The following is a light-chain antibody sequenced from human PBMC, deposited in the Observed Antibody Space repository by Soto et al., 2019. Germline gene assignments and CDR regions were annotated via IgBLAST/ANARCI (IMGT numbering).Light chain of an antibody. V-gene: IGKV1-33*01. CDR1: HDIKKY. CDR2: DAS. Sequence: DFQMTQSPSSLSASVGDRVTITCQASHDIKKYLNWYQQKAHKVPKLLIHDASTLTTGVPSRFTGSGSGTDFTLTINSLQPEDVATYYCQQFDDLPLTFVGGTKVEI. J-gene: IGKJ4*01. CDR3: QQFDDLPLT.